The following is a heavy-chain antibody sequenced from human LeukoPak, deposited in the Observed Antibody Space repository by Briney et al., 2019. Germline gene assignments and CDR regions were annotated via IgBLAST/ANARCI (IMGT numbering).Heavy chain of an antibody. V-gene: IGHV3-30-3*01. D-gene: IGHD6-19*01. CDR2: ISYDGSSK. J-gene: IGHJ1*01. CDR3: ARGQSHPTGWYLKGESLQH. CDR1: GFTFSTYT. Sequence: GGSLRLSCAASGFTFSTYTMHWVRQAPGKGLEWVAVISYDGSSKYYADSVKGRSTISRDNSKNALYLQMNSLRAEDTAVYYCARGQSHPTGWYLKGESLQHWGRGTLVTVSS.